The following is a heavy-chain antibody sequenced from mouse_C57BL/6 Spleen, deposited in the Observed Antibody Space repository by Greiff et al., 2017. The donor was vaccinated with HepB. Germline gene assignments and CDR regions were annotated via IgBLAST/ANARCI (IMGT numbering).Heavy chain of an antibody. D-gene: IGHD2-5*01. V-gene: IGHV1-7*01. Sequence: VTLVESGAELAKPGASVKLSCKASRYTFTSYWMHWVNQRPGQGLEWIGYINPSSGYTKYNQKFKDKATLTADKSSSTAYMQLNSLTYEDSAVYYCAREDSNYGAYWGDVTLDSVSA. CDR1: RYTFTSYW. J-gene: IGHJ3*01. CDR3: AREDSNYGAY. CDR2: INPSSGYT.